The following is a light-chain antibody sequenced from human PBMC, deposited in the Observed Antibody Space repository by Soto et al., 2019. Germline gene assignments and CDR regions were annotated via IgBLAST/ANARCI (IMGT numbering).Light chain of an antibody. CDR3: HQYNSSPWT. CDR2: KAS. V-gene: IGKV1-5*03. Sequence: DIQMTQSTSTVSASVGDRVTIACRASQSISGWLAWYQQKPGKAPKLLIYKASSLKSGVPSRFSGSGSGTEFTLTISSLQPDDFATYYCHQYNSSPWTFGQGTKVEV. CDR1: QSISGW. J-gene: IGKJ1*01.